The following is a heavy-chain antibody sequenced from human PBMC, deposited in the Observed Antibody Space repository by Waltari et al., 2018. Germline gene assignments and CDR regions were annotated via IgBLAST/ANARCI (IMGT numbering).Heavy chain of an antibody. CDR2: IRTSDSSI. Sequence: EVQLVESGGGLVQPGGSLRLSRVPSGFTFRSYEVNWFRQAPGKGLEWISHIRTSDSSIFYADSVKGRFTISRDNAKNSLYLQMNSLRGEDTAVYYCARVGGNYYYYMDVWGKGTTVTVSS. V-gene: IGHV3-48*03. CDR3: ARVGGNYYYYMDV. J-gene: IGHJ6*03. D-gene: IGHD3-16*01. CDR1: GFTFRSYE.